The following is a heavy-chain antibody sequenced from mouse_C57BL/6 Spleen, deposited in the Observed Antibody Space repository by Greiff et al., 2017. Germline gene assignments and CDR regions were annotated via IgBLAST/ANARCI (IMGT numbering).Heavy chain of an antibody. D-gene: IGHD1-1*01. CDR3: ALITTVVATDY. CDR1: GYSFTSYY. Sequence: QVQLKQSGPELVKPGASVKISCKASGYSFTSYYIHWVKQRPGQGLEWIGWIYPGSGNTKYNEKFKGKATLTADTSSSTAYMQLSSLTSEDSAVYYCALITTVVATDYWGQGTTLTVSS. CDR2: IYPGSGNT. J-gene: IGHJ2*01. V-gene: IGHV1-66*01.